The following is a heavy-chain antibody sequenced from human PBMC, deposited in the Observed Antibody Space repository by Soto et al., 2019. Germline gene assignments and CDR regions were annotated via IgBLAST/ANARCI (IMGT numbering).Heavy chain of an antibody. J-gene: IGHJ4*02. CDR1: GGFVTSGSYY. CDR3: ARAQRTPYGGNSPVFGY. D-gene: IGHD4-17*01. V-gene: IGHV4-61*01. CDR2: MSHSGGT. Sequence: SETLSLTCAVYGGFVTSGSYYWSWIRQPPGKGLEWIGEMSHSGGTHFNPSLKSRVTISVDTSKNQFSLKLSSVTAADTAVYYCARAQRTPYGGNSPVFGYWGQGTLVTVSS.